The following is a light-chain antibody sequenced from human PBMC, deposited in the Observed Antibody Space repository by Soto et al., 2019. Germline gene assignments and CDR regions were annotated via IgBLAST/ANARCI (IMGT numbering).Light chain of an antibody. CDR3: QKYNSAPLT. CDR1: QGIAPY. Sequence: DVQMTQSPSSLSAFVGDRVTITCRASQGIAPYLAWFQQKLGKVPKLLIYATSTLQSGVPSRFSGSGSGTDFTLTISSLQPEDVGTYYCQKYNSAPLTFGGGTKVEIE. J-gene: IGKJ4*01. CDR2: ATS. V-gene: IGKV1-27*01.